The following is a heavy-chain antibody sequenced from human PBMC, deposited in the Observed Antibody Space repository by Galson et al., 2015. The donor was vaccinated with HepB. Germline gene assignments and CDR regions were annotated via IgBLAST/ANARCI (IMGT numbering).Heavy chain of an antibody. CDR1: GYSFREYY. CDR3: ARLYSGYDYYYYEAGLDV. V-gene: IGHV1-2*06. CDR2: INPKNGGT. D-gene: IGHD5-12*01. J-gene: IGHJ6*02. Sequence: SVKVSCKASGYSFREYYMHWVRQAPGQGLEWMGRINPKNGGTNYAQKLQGRVTMTRDTSINTAYMELRRLRSDDTAMYYCARLYSGYDYYYYEAGLDVWGQGTTVTV.